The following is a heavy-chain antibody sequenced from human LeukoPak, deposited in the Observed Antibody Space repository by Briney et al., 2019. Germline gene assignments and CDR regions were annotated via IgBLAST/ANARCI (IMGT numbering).Heavy chain of an antibody. D-gene: IGHD5-24*01. CDR2: IYYSGST. V-gene: IGHV4-59*08. Sequence: PSETLSLTCAVYGGSFSGYYWSWIRQPPGKGLEWIGYIYYSGSTNYNPSLKSRVTISVDTSKNQFSLKLSSVTAADTAVYYCARARSGYNFDYWGQGTLVTVSS. CDR3: ARARSGYNFDY. J-gene: IGHJ4*02. CDR1: GGSFSGYY.